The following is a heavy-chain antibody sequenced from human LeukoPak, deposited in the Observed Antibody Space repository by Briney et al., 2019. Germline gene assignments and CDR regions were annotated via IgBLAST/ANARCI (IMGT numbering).Heavy chain of an antibody. J-gene: IGHJ4*02. CDR1: GFTFANYA. Sequence: GGSLRLSCTASGFTFANYAMSWVRQAPGKGLEWVSAISGSGGSTYYADSVKGRFTISRDNSKNTLYLQMNSLRAEDTAVYYCGKDDPLFFDYWGQGTLVTVSS. V-gene: IGHV3-23*01. CDR3: GKDDPLFFDY. CDR2: ISGSGGST.